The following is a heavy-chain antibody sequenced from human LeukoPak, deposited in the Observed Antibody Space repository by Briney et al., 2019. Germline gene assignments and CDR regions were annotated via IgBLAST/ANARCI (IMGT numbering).Heavy chain of an antibody. CDR2: IDWDSSRT. CDR3: ARDPVPFQH. Sequence: GGSLRLSCAASGFILHNHAMHWVRQAPGKGPEWVSLIDWDSSRTFYTESVKGRFTISRDNSKNSLFLQMNSLRAEDTALYYCARDPVPFQHWGQGTLVTVSS. CDR1: GFILHNHA. J-gene: IGHJ1*01. V-gene: IGHV3-43D*04.